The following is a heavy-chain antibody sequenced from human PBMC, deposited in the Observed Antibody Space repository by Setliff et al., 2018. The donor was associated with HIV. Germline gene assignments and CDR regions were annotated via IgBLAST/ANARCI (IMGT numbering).Heavy chain of an antibody. CDR1: GDSVSSNNAA. CDR3: ARGRGSSSSWPIDY. V-gene: IGHV6-1*01. CDR2: TYYRSKWYF. J-gene: IGHJ4*02. D-gene: IGHD6-13*01. Sequence: PSQTLSLTCAISGDSVSSNNAAWNWIRQSPSRGLEWLGRTYYRSKWYFDYAVSVKSRISINPDTSKNQFSLQLSSVTPEDTAVYFCARGRGSSSSWPIDYWGQGTLVTVSS.